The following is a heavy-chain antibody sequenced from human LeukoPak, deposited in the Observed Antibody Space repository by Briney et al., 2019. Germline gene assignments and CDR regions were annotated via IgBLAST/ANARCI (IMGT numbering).Heavy chain of an antibody. J-gene: IGHJ3*01. CDR1: GFSFGSYP. Sequence: GGSLRLSCAGSGFSFGSYPMSWVRQAPGKGPEWVSSISDFVDNTYYADSVKGRFTISRDNSEKSLYLQMSSLRVEDTAVYYCAKGKINHNGAFDAWGQGTRVTVSS. CDR2: ISDFVDNT. CDR3: AKGKINHNGAFDA. V-gene: IGHV3-23*01. D-gene: IGHD2-8*01.